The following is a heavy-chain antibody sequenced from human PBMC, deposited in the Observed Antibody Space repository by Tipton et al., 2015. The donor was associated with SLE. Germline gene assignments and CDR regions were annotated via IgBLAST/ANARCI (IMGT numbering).Heavy chain of an antibody. Sequence: SLRLSCAASGFTFSSYAMSWVRQAPGKGLEWVSAISGSGGSTYYADSVKGRFTISRDNSKNTLYLQMNSLRAEDTALYYCARAFIPVAGTYYFDYWGQGTLVTVSS. CDR3: ARAFIPVAGTYYFDY. J-gene: IGHJ4*02. V-gene: IGHV3-23*01. CDR2: ISGSGGST. CDR1: GFTFSSYA. D-gene: IGHD6-19*01.